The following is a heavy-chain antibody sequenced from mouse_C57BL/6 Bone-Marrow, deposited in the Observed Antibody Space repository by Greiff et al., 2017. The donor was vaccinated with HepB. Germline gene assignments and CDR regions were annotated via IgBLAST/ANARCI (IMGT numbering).Heavy chain of an antibody. V-gene: IGHV1-64*01. CDR3: ARSRDPIYDGYYDYAMDY. J-gene: IGHJ4*01. D-gene: IGHD2-3*01. CDR1: GYTFTSYW. Sequence: QVQLKQPGAELVKPGASVKLSCKASGYTFTSYWMHWVKQRPGQGLEWIGMIHPNSGSTNYNEKFKSKATLTVDKSSSTAYMQLSSLTSEDSAVYYCARSRDPIYDGYYDYAMDYWGQGTSVTVSS. CDR2: IHPNSGST.